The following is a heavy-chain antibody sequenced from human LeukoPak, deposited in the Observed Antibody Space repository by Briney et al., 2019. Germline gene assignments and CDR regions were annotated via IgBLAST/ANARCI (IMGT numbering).Heavy chain of an antibody. V-gene: IGHV3-53*05. D-gene: IGHD3-3*02. Sequence: AGGSLRLSCAASGLTVSSNYMSWFRQAPGKGLEWVSVIYSGGSTYYADSVKGRFTISRDNSKNTLYLQMNSLRAEDTAVYYCAREISRTGAFDIWGQGTMVTVSP. J-gene: IGHJ3*02. CDR3: AREISRTGAFDI. CDR1: GLTVSSNY. CDR2: IYSGGST.